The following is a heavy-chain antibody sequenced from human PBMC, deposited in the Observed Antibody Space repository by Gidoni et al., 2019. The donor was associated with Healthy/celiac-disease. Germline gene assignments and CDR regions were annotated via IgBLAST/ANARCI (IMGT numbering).Heavy chain of an antibody. Sequence: QLQLQVSGPGLVKPSETQSLTCTVSGCSISSSSYSWGWIRQPPGKGLGWIGSIYYSGSTYYNPSLKSRVTISVDTSKNQFSLKLSSVTAADTAVYYCARHARDFWSGYELDYWGQGTLVTVSS. CDR2: IYYSGST. D-gene: IGHD3-3*01. J-gene: IGHJ4*02. CDR1: GCSISSSSYS. CDR3: ARHARDFWSGYELDY. V-gene: IGHV4-39*01.